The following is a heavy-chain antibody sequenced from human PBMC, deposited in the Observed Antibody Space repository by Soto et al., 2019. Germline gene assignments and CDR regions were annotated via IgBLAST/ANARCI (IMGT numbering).Heavy chain of an antibody. D-gene: IGHD3-3*01. CDR1: GFTFSSYA. CDR2: ISGSGGST. CDR3: AKSGHYLGITIFGVAQRPPAWTYYMDV. Sequence: PGGSLRLSCAASGFTFSSYAMSWVRQAPGKGLEWVSAISGSGGSTYYADSVKGRFTISRDNSKNTLYLQMNSLRAEDTAVYYCAKSGHYLGITIFGVAQRPPAWTYYMDVWGKGTTVTVSS. J-gene: IGHJ6*03. V-gene: IGHV3-23*01.